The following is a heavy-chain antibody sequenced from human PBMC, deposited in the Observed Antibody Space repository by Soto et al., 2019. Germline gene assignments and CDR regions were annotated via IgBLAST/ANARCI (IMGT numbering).Heavy chain of an antibody. Sequence: SVKVSCKASGGTFSSYAISWVRQAPGQGLEWMGGIIPIFGTANYAQKFQGRVTITADKSTSTAYMELSSLRSEDTAVYYCAIRRDSSGYYLDYWGQGTLVTVSS. D-gene: IGHD3-22*01. CDR2: IIPIFGTA. J-gene: IGHJ4*02. CDR1: GGTFSSYA. V-gene: IGHV1-69*06. CDR3: AIRRDSSGYYLDY.